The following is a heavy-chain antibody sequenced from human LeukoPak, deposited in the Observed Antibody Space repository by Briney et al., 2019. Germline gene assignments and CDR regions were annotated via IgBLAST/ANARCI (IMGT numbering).Heavy chain of an antibody. V-gene: IGHV3-9*03. CDR1: GFTFDDYA. CDR3: AKDSSAAGRLAAFDI. J-gene: IGHJ3*02. CDR2: ISWNSAGI. Sequence: GRSLRLSCAASGFTFDDYAMHWVRQAPGKGLEWVSGISWNSAGIGYADSVKGRFTISRDNAKNSVYLQMNSLRAEDMALYYCAKDSSAAGRLAAFDIWGRGTMVTVSS. D-gene: IGHD6-13*01.